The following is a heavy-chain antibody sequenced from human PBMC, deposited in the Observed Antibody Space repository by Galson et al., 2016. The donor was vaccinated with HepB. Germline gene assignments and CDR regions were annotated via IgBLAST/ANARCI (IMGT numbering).Heavy chain of an antibody. D-gene: IGHD2-21*01. CDR3: ARDHHSLDF. Sequence: SLRLSCAASGFSLSSYSMNWVRQAPGKGLEWVSYIRSTGTTTHYADSVKGRFTISRDVAENSVYLQMNSLREEDTAVYYCARDHHSLDFCGQGTLVTVSS. CDR1: GFSLSSYS. J-gene: IGHJ4*02. CDR2: IRSTGTTT. V-gene: IGHV3-48*02.